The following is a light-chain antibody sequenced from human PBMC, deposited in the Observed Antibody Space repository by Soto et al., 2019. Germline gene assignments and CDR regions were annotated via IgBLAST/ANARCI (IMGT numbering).Light chain of an antibody. V-gene: IGKV3D-20*02. CDR2: GAS. CDR3: QQRSNWPRT. CDR1: QSVSTNN. Sequence: IGLSQSPGTLSSSPGERATLSCRASQSVSTNNLAWYQQRPGQAPRLLIYGASRRATGIPDRFSGSGSGTDFTLTISRLEPEDFAVYYCQQRSNWPRTFGQGTKVDIK. J-gene: IGKJ1*01.